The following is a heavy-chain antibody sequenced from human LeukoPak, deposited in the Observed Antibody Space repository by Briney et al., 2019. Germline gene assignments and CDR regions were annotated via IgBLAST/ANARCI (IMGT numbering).Heavy chain of an antibody. CDR1: GYTFTSYD. Sequence: GASVKVSCKASGYTFTSYDINWVRQATGQGLEWMGWMNPNSGNTGYAQKFQGRVTMTRNTSISTAYMELSSLRSEDTAVYYCARRRVVDTRVDYWGQGTLVTVSS. V-gene: IGHV1-8*01. J-gene: IGHJ4*02. D-gene: IGHD5-18*01. CDR3: ARRRVVDTRVDY. CDR2: MNPNSGNT.